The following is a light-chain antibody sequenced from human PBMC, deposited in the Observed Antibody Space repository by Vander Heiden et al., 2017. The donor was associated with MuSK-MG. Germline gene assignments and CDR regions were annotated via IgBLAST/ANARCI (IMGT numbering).Light chain of an antibody. V-gene: IGKV1-5*03. Sequence: DIQMTQSPSTLSASVGDRVTITCRASQSISSWLAWYQQKPGKAPKLLIYKASSLESGVPSRFSGSGSGTEFTLTISSLQPDDFATYYCQQDYSYSNTFGQGTKLEIK. J-gene: IGKJ2*01. CDR2: KAS. CDR3: QQDYSYSNT. CDR1: QSISSW.